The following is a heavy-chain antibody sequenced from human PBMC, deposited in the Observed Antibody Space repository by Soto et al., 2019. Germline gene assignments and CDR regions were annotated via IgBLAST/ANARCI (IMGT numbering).Heavy chain of an antibody. V-gene: IGHV3-23*01. CDR2: ISGSGGST. CDR1: GFTFSSYA. J-gene: IGHJ3*02. Sequence: EVQLLESGEGLVQPGGSLRLSCAASGFTFSSYAMSWVRQAPGKGLEWVSAISGSGGSTYYADSVKGRFTISRDNSKNTLYLQMNSLRAEDTAVYYCAKGRDYYDSSGNPGAFDIWGQGTMVTVSS. CDR3: AKGRDYYDSSGNPGAFDI. D-gene: IGHD3-22*01.